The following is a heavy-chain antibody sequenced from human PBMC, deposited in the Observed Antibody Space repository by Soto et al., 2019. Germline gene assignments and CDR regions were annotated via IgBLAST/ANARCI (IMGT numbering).Heavy chain of an antibody. CDR3: TKGPSDYYGMDV. CDR2: VSGGSSHT. CDR1: GFTFSSYV. Sequence: EVQLLESGGGLTQPGGSLRLSCAASGFTFSSYVMSWVRQAPGKGLEWVSTVSGGSSHTYYADSVKGRFTISRDNSRNTLFLQMNTLRAEDPATYYCTKGPSDYYGMDVWGQGTAVTVSS. J-gene: IGHJ6*02. V-gene: IGHV3-23*01.